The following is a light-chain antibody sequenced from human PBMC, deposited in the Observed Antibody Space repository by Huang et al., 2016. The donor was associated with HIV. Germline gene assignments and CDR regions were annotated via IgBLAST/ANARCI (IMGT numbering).Light chain of an antibody. CDR2: GSS. V-gene: IGKV3-20*01. J-gene: IGKJ2*01. CDR1: ETVTSDD. Sequence: EIVLTQSPGTLSLSPGERATLSCRASETVTSDDLAWYQQTPGQAPRLLLFGSSTRATGIPDRCTGSGAGTDFTLTITRLEREDFAMYYCQQYGGSPRTFGQGTKLELK. CDR3: QQYGGSPRT.